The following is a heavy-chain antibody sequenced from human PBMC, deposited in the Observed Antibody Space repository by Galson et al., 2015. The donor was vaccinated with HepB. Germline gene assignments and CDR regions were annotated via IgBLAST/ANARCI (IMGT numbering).Heavy chain of an antibody. Sequence: SLRLSCAASGFTFSSYSMNWVRQAPGKGLEWVSSISSSSSYIYYADSVKGRFTISRDNAKNSLYLQMNSLRAEDTAVYYCASFSSPSSGYYYEAGAFDIWGQGTMVSVSS. J-gene: IGHJ3*02. D-gene: IGHD3-22*01. CDR2: ISSSSSYI. CDR1: GFTFSSYS. CDR3: ASFSSPSSGYYYEAGAFDI. V-gene: IGHV3-21*01.